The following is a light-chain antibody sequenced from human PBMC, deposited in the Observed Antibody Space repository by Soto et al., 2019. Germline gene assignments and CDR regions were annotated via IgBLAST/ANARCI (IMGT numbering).Light chain of an antibody. CDR2: DAS. CDR3: QQYGSSPLT. J-gene: IGKJ4*01. V-gene: IGKV3-15*01. Sequence: EIVMTQSPASLSVSPGERATLSCRASRSISKNLAWYQQKPGQSPRFLIYDASTRATGIPARFSGSGSGTDFTLTISRLEPEDFAVYYCQQYGSSPLTFGGGTKVEIK. CDR1: RSISKN.